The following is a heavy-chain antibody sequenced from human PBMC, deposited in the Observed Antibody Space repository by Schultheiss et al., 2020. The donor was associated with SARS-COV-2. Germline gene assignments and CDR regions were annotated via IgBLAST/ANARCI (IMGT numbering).Heavy chain of an antibody. CDR2: IFYTGNT. D-gene: IGHD3-9*01. Sequence: SETLSLTCIVSGASINTSSSYWGWIRQPPGKGLEWLATIFYTGNTFYNPSLMSRVTVSIDTSRNEFSLKLSSVTAADTAVYYCARQGISRYFETSDPWGQGTLVTVSS. J-gene: IGHJ5*02. CDR1: GASINTSSSY. V-gene: IGHV4-39*01. CDR3: ARQGISRYFETSDP.